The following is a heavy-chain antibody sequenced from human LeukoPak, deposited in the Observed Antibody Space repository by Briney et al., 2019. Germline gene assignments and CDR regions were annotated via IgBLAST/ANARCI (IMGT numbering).Heavy chain of an antibody. CDR3: AREGYGSGWYYFDY. Sequence: ASVKVSCKASGYTFTSYAMHWVRQAPGQRLGWMGWINAGNGNTKYSQKFQGRVTITRDTSASTAYMELSSLRSEDTAVYYCAREGYGSGWYYFDYWGQGTLVTVSS. V-gene: IGHV1-3*01. CDR1: GYTFTSYA. J-gene: IGHJ4*02. D-gene: IGHD6-19*01. CDR2: INAGNGNT.